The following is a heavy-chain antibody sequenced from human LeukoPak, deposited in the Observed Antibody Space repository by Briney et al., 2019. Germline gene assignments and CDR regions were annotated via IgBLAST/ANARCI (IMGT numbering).Heavy chain of an antibody. CDR1: GYTFTSYG. J-gene: IGHJ6*02. CDR3: ARDQRGVTIFGGVIAHYYYYGMDV. D-gene: IGHD3-3*01. CDR2: ISAYNGNT. V-gene: IGHV1-18*01. Sequence: GASVKVSCKDSGYTFTSYGISWVRQAPGQGLEWMGWISAYNGNTNYAQKLQGRVTMTTDTSTSTAYMELRSLRSDDTAVYYCARDQRGVTIFGGVIAHYYYYGMDVWGQGTTVTVSS.